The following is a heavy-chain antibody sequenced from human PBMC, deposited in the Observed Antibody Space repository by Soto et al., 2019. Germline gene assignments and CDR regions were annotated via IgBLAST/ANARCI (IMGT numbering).Heavy chain of an antibody. CDR1: GGTFSSYA. Sequence: SVKVSCKASGGTFSSYAISWVRQAPGQGLEWMGGIIPIFGTANYAQKFQGRVTITADESTSTAYMELSSLRSEDTAVYYCATRYTRSKNYDFWSCYYPSNHYYYGMDVWGQGTTVTVSS. D-gene: IGHD3-3*01. V-gene: IGHV1-69*13. J-gene: IGHJ6*02. CDR3: ATRYTRSKNYDFWSCYYPSNHYYYGMDV. CDR2: IIPIFGTA.